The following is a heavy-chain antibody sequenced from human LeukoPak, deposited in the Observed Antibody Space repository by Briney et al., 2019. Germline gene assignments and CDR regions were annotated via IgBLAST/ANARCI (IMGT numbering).Heavy chain of an antibody. D-gene: IGHD2-2*01. J-gene: IGHJ4*02. V-gene: IGHV1-69*04. Sequence: ASVKVSCKASGGTFISYTISWVRQAPGQGLEWMGRIIPILGIANYAQKFQGRVKITADKSTSTAYMELSSLRSEDTAVYYCARDHVSCSSTSCYGQTEYYFDYWGQGTLVTVSS. CDR3: ARDHVSCSSTSCYGQTEYYFDY. CDR1: GGTFISYT. CDR2: IIPILGIA.